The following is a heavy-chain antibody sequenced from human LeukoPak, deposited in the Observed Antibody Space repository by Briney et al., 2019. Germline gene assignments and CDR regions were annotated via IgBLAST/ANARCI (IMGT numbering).Heavy chain of an antibody. CDR2: ISSSSSYI. J-gene: IGHJ3*02. CDR1: GFTFSSYS. D-gene: IGHD2-21*01. Sequence: GGSLRLSCAASGFTFSSYSMNWVRQAPGKGLEWVSSISSSSSYIYYADSVKGRFTISRDNAKNSLYLQMNSLRAEDTAVCYCATFHGDDAFDIWGQGTMVTVSS. V-gene: IGHV3-21*01. CDR3: ATFHGDDAFDI.